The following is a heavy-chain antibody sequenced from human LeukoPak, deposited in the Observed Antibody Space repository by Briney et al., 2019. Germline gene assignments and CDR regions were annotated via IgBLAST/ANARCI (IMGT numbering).Heavy chain of an antibody. Sequence: PGGSLRLSCAASGFTFSSYEMNWVRQAPGKGLEWVSYISSSSGAIYYADSVKDRFTISRDNAKNSLYLQMNSLRAEDTAVYFCAGAMMTTGGGVFDYWGQGTQVTVSS. CDR3: AGAMMTTGGGVFDY. V-gene: IGHV3-48*03. D-gene: IGHD3-3*01. J-gene: IGHJ4*02. CDR2: ISSSSGAI. CDR1: GFTFSSYE.